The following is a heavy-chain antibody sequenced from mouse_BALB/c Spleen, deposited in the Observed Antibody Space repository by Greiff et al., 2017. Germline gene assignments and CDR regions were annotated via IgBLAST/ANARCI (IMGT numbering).Heavy chain of an antibody. Sequence: EVKVVESGGGLVKPGGSLKLSCAASGFTFSDYYMYWVRQTPEKRLEWVATISDGGSYTYYPDSVKGRFTISRDNAKNNLYLQMSSLKSEDTAMYYCARGRGEYAMDYWGQGTSVTVSS. CDR3: ARGRGEYAMDY. J-gene: IGHJ4*01. V-gene: IGHV5-4*02. CDR2: ISDGGSYT. CDR1: GFTFSDYY.